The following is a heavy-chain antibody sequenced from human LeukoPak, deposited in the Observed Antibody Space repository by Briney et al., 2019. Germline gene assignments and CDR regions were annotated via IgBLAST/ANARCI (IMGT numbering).Heavy chain of an antibody. CDR1: GFTFDDYA. D-gene: IGHD2-21*02. CDR2: ISWNSGSI. J-gene: IGHJ4*02. CDR3: ARVKGVVTAYGPFDY. V-gene: IGHV3-9*01. Sequence: GGSLRLSCAASGFTFDDYAMHWVRQAPGKGLEWVSGISWNSGSIGYADSVKGRFTTSRDNAKNSLYLQMNSLRAEDTALYYCARVKGVVTAYGPFDYWGQGTLVTVSS.